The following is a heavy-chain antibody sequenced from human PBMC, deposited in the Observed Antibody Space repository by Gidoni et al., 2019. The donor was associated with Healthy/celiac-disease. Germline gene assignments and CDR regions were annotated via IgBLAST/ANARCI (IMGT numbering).Heavy chain of an antibody. CDR3: ARRTIFGVVIPFDY. J-gene: IGHJ4*02. Sequence: QLQLQESGPGLVKPSETLSLTCTVSGGSISSSSYYWGWIRQPPGKGLEWIGSIYYSGSTYYNPSLKSRVTISVDTSKNQFSLKLSSVTAADTAVYYCARRTIFGVVIPFDYWGQGTLVTVSS. CDR1: GGSISSSSYY. D-gene: IGHD3-3*01. V-gene: IGHV4-39*01. CDR2: IYYSGST.